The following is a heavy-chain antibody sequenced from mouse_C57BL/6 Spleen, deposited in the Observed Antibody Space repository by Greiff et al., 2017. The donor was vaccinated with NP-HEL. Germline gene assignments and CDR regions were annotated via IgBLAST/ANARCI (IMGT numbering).Heavy chain of an antibody. J-gene: IGHJ2*01. CDR1: GFTFSSYA. D-gene: IGHD2-3*01. Sequence: EVKLVESGGGLVKPGGSLKLSCAASGFTFSSYAMSWVRQTPEKRLEWVATISDGGSYTYYPDNVKGRFTISRDNAKNNLYLQMSHLKSEDTAMYYCAREDGYYDYFDYWGQGTTLTVSS. V-gene: IGHV5-4*01. CDR2: ISDGGSYT. CDR3: AREDGYYDYFDY.